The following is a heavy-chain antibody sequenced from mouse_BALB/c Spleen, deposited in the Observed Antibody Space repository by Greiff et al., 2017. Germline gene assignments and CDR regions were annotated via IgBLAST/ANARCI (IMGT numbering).Heavy chain of an antibody. J-gene: IGHJ4*01. V-gene: IGHV7-3*02. D-gene: IGHD2-4*01. CDR3: ARIRLRGAMDY. CDR1: GFTFTDYY. CDR2: IRNKANGYTT. Sequence: DVKLVESGGGLVQPGGSLRLSCATSGFTFTDYYMSWVRQPPGKALEWLGFIRNKANGYTTEYSASVKGRFTISRDNSQSILYLQMNTLRAEDSATYYCARIRLRGAMDYWGQGTSVTVSS.